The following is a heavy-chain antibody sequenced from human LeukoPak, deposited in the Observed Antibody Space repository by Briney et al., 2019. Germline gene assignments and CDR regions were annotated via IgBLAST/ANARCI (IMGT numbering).Heavy chain of an antibody. V-gene: IGHV3-7*01. CDR1: GFTFSTYT. CDR3: ARVRGFGDMGYFDY. CDR2: IKQDGSEK. J-gene: IGHJ4*02. D-gene: IGHD3-10*01. Sequence: GGSLRLSCAASGFTFSTYTMSWVRQAPGKGLEWVANIKQDGSEKYYVDSVKGRFTISRDNAKNSLYLQMNSLRAEDTAVYYCARVRGFGDMGYFDYWGQGTLVIVSS.